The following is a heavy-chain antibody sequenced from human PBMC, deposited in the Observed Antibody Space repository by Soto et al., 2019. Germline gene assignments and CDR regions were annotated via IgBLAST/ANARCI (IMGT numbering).Heavy chain of an antibody. CDR1: GFTFSSYW. CDR3: ARDGRIAAAGPGFRYYNMDV. J-gene: IGHJ6*03. V-gene: IGHV3-74*01. CDR2: INSDGSNT. D-gene: IGHD6-13*01. Sequence: EVQLVESGGGLVQPGGSLRLSCAASGFTFSSYWMHWVRQAPGMGLVRVSRINSDGSNTNYADSVKGRFTISRDNAKNTLYLQMNSLRAEDTAVYYCARDGRIAAAGPGFRYYNMDVWGKGTTVTVSS.